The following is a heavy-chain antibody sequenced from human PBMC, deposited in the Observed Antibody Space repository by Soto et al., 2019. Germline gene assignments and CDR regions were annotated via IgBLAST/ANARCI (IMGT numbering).Heavy chain of an antibody. CDR3: ANVLGGFGGITETALDY. V-gene: IGHV3-30*18. CDR2: IAYYGTNK. CDR1: GFSFSNSA. J-gene: IGHJ4*02. D-gene: IGHD1-20*01. Sequence: GGSLRLSCAASGFSFSNSAMHWVRQAPGKGLEWVAVIAYYGTNKYYADSVKGRFTISRDNSKNTLYLQMNSLRAEDTAVYYCANVLGGFGGITETALDYWGQGALVTVSS.